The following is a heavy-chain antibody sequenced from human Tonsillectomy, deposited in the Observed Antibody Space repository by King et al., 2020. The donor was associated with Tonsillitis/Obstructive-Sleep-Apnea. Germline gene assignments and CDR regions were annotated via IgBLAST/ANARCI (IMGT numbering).Heavy chain of an antibody. CDR1: GDSVSSNSAA. D-gene: IGHD1-1*01. V-gene: IGHV6-1*01. J-gene: IGHJ6*02. CDR3: ARSNWNPFGSYYGMDL. CDR2: TYYRSKWYT. Sequence: VQLQQSGPGLVKPSQTLSLTCALSGDSVSSNSAAWNWIRQSPSRGLEWLGRTYYRSKWYTDYAVSVKSRVTINPDTSKNQFSLHLNSVTPEDTAVYFVARSNWNPFGSYYGMDLWGQGTTVTVSS.